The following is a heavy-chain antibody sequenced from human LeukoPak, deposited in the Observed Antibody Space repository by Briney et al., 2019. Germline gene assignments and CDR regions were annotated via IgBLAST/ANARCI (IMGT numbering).Heavy chain of an antibody. CDR2: IYYSGST. J-gene: IGHJ2*01. Sequence: SETLSLTCTVSGGSISSYYWSWIRQPPGKGLEWIGYIYYSGSTNYNPSLKSRVTISVDTSKNQFSLKLSSVTAADTAVYYCAKWINGDHCYIDLWGRGTMVTVSS. CDR1: GGSISSYY. CDR3: AKWINGDHCYIDL. V-gene: IGHV4-59*08. D-gene: IGHD7-27*01.